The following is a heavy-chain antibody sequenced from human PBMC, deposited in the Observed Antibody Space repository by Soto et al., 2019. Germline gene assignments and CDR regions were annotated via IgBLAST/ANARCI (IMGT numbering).Heavy chain of an antibody. Sequence: PSETLSLTCAVYGGSFSGYYWSWIRQPPGKGLEWIGEINHSGSTNYNPSLKSRVTISVDTSKNQFSLKLSSVTAADTAVYYCARRGYSHEGGNFDYWGQGTLVTVSS. J-gene: IGHJ4*02. CDR3: ARRGYSHEGGNFDY. D-gene: IGHD5-18*01. CDR1: GGSFSGYY. V-gene: IGHV4-34*01. CDR2: INHSGST.